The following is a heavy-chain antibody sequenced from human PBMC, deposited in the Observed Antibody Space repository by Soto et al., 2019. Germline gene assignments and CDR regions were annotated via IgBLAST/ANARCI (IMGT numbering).Heavy chain of an antibody. V-gene: IGHV3-23*01. CDR3: AKPRSAARRGLDYFDY. J-gene: IGHJ4*02. CDR2: ISGSGGST. D-gene: IGHD6-6*01. Sequence: GGSLRLSCAASGFTFSSYAMSWVRQAPGKGLEWVSAISGSGGSTYYADSVKGRFTISRDNSKNTLYLQMNSLRAEDTAVYYCAKPRSAARRGLDYFDYWGQGTLVTVSS. CDR1: GFTFSSYA.